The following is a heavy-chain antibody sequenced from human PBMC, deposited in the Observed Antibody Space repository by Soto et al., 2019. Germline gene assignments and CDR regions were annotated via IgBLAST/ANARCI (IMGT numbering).Heavy chain of an antibody. CDR3: ARVPKGPNFHFDY. CDR2: ISSSSSTI. CDR1: GFTFSSYS. V-gene: IGHV3-48*02. D-gene: IGHD1-1*01. Sequence: EVQLVESGGGLVQPGGSLRLSCAASGFTFSSYSMNWVRQAPGKGLEWVSYISSSSSTIYYADAVKGRFTISRDNAKKSLYLQMNSLRDEDTAVYYCARVPKGPNFHFDYWGQGTLVTVSS. J-gene: IGHJ4*02.